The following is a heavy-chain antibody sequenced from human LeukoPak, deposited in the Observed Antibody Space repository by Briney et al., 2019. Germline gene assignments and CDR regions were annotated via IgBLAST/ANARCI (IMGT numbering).Heavy chain of an antibody. J-gene: IGHJ4*02. CDR2: IKQDGSEK. D-gene: IGHD6-13*01. Sequence: GGSLRLSCAASGFTFNNYWMNWVRQTPGRGLEWVANIKQDGSEKYYVDSVRGRFTISRDNAKNSLYLQMNSLRPEDTAVYYCAREGSIWYERPGDWGQGTLVTVSS. CDR3: AREGSIWYERPGD. V-gene: IGHV3-7*04. CDR1: GFTFNNYW.